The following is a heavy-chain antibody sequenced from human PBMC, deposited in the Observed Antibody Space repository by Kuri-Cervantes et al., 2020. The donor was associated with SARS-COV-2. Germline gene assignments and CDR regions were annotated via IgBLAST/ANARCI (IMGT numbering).Heavy chain of an antibody. CDR1: GGTFSSCA. V-gene: IGHV1-69*13. D-gene: IGHD3-3*01. Sequence: SVKVSCKASGGTFSSCAISWVRQAPGQGLEWMGGIIPIFGTANYAQKFQGRVTITADESTSTAYMELSSLRSEDTAVYYCAREWVLRFLEWSHNSPYYYYYMDVWGKGTTVTVSS. CDR2: IIPIFGTA. CDR3: AREWVLRFLEWSHNSPYYYYYMDV. J-gene: IGHJ6*03.